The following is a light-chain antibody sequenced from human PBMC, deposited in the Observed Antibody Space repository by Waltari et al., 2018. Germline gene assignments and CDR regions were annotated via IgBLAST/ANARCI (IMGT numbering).Light chain of an antibody. CDR3: SAFAGSNNFGV. CDR1: TPAIGGSNF. Sequence: QSALTQPPSASGSPGPSVTISWTGTTPAIGGSNFVSWYQQRPVKAPRFLIYDVNKRPSGVSDRFSGSKSGNTASLTVSGLQPDDEATYYCSAFAGSNNFGVFGGGTKLTVL. CDR2: DVN. J-gene: IGLJ3*02. V-gene: IGLV2-8*01.